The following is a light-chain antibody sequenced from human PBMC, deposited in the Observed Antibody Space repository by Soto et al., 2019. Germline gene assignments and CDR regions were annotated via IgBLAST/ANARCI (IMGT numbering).Light chain of an antibody. CDR3: QTWGTGIAV. V-gene: IGLV4-69*01. Sequence: QSVLTQSPSASASLGASVKLTCTLSSGHSTYAIAWHQQQPEKGPRYLMKVNSDGSHSKGDGIPDHFSGSISGAERYLTISSLHSEDEGDYYCQTWGTGIAVFGGGTQLTVL. CDR1: SGHSTYA. J-gene: IGLJ7*01. CDR2: VNSDGSH.